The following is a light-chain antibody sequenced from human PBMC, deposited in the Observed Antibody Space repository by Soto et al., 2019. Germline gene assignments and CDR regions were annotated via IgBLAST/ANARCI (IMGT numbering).Light chain of an antibody. CDR1: QNIGSF. J-gene: IGKJ1*01. Sequence: DIQMTQSPSSLSASIGDRVTITYRASQNIGSFLNWYQQKPGEAPRLLVYSAFRIQSGVPSRFNASGSGTDFTLSISSLQPEDVATYYCLQDYNYPWTFGQGTKVDNK. CDR2: SAF. V-gene: IGKV1-39*01. CDR3: LQDYNYPWT.